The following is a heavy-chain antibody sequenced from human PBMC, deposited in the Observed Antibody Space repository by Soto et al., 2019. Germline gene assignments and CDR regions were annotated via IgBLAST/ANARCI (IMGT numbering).Heavy chain of an antibody. V-gene: IGHV3-33*01. CDR1: GFTFDDYG. CDR3: ARIQLDTIMALDY. Sequence: QVQLVESGGGVVQPGGSLRLSCAASGFTFDDYGFHWVRQAPGKGLEWVAVVWSNGNLKYYADSVKGRFTISRDSSKSALNLQMNSLRADGTAVYYCARIQLDTIMALDYWGQGTLVTVSS. D-gene: IGHD1-1*01. J-gene: IGHJ4*02. CDR2: VWSNGNLK.